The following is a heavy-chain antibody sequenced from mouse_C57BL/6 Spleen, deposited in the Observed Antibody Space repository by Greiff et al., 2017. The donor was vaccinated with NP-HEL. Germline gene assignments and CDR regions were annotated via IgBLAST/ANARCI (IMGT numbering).Heavy chain of an antibody. CDR2: ISSGGDYL. V-gene: IGHV5-9-1*02. CDR3: TREGDNYYGSSSFAY. D-gene: IGHD1-1*01. CDR1: GFTFSSYA. Sequence: EVQRVESGEGLVKPGGSLKLSCAASGFTFSSYAMSWVRQTPEKRLEWVAYISSGGDYLYYAGTVKGRFTISRDNARNTLYLQMSSLKSEDTAMYYCTREGDNYYGSSSFAYWGQGTLVTVSA. J-gene: IGHJ3*01.